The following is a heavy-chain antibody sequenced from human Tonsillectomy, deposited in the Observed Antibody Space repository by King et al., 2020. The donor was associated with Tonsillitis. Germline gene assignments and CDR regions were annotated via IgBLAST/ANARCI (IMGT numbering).Heavy chain of an antibody. Sequence: QLQESGPRLVKPSETLSLTCTVSGGSISSTNYCWGWIRQPPGQGLEWTGSICYSGSTYYNPSLKSRVSISEDTSKNQFSLKLSSVTAADTAVYYCARALGAGIWFDPWGQGTLVTVSS. D-gene: IGHD3-10*01. CDR1: GGSISSTNYC. V-gene: IGHV4-39*07. CDR2: ICYSGST. CDR3: ARALGAGIWFDP. J-gene: IGHJ5*02.